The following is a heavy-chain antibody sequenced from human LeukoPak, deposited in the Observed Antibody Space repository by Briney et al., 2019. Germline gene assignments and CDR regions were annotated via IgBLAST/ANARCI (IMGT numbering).Heavy chain of an antibody. Sequence: PGGSLRLPCAASGFTFTNYAMTWVRQAPGKGLEWVSSISGSDSKTYYADSVKGRFTISRDNAKNTVYLQMNSLRGEDTATYHCAKDAANYPFFFDYWGQGAPVTVSS. CDR2: ISGSDSKT. V-gene: IGHV3-23*01. CDR1: GFTFTNYA. D-gene: IGHD4/OR15-4a*01. CDR3: AKDAANYPFFFDY. J-gene: IGHJ4*02.